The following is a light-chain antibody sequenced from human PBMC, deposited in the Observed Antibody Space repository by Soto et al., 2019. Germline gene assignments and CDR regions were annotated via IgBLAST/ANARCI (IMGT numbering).Light chain of an antibody. CDR3: ATWESSRNWV. V-gene: IGLV2-14*01. Sequence: QSALTQPASVSGSPGQSITISCAGTSSDVGAYDYVSWYQQHPGKAPKLLIYGVTNRPSGVSNRFSGSKSGNTASLTISGLQTGDEADYYCATWESSRNWVFGGGTKLTVL. CDR2: GVT. J-gene: IGLJ3*02. CDR1: SSDVGAYDY.